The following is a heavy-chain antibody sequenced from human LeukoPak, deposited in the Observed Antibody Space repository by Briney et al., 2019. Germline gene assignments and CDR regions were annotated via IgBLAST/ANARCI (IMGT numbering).Heavy chain of an antibody. V-gene: IGHV3-48*03. CDR1: GFTFSSYE. Sequence: GGSLRLSSAASGFTFSSYEMNWVRQAPGKGLEWVAYISSSGSTIYHADSVKGRFTISRDNAEKPLYLQMGSLRAEDTAVYYCAGESCSSDYWGQGTLVTVSS. CDR2: ISSSGSTI. CDR3: AGESCSSDY. D-gene: IGHD3-10*01. J-gene: IGHJ4*02.